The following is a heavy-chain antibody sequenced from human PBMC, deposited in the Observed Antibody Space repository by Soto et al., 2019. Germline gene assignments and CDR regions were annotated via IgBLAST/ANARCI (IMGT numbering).Heavy chain of an antibody. CDR3: ARGPNYYDSGSPSYGMDV. V-gene: IGHV6-1*01. Sequence: PSQTLSLTCAISGDSVSSNSAAWNWIRQSPSRGLEWLGRTYYRSKWYNDYAVSVESRITINPDPSKNQFSLQLNSVIPEDTAIYYCARGPNYYDSGSPSYGMDVWGPATTVTVSS. CDR2: TYYRSKWYN. D-gene: IGHD3-10*01. J-gene: IGHJ6*02. CDR1: GDSVSSNSAA.